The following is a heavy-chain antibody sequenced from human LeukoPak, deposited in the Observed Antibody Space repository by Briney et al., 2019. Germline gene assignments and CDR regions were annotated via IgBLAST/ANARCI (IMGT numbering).Heavy chain of an antibody. V-gene: IGHV3-23*01. Sequence: GGSLRLSCAASGFTFSSYAMSWVRQAPGKGLERVSAISGSGGSTYYADSVKGRFTISRDNSKNTLYLQMNSLRAEDTAVYYCARDYSSSWYASYYYGMDVWGQGTTVTVSS. J-gene: IGHJ6*02. CDR3: ARDYSSSWYASYYYGMDV. CDR1: GFTFSSYA. D-gene: IGHD6-13*01. CDR2: ISGSGGST.